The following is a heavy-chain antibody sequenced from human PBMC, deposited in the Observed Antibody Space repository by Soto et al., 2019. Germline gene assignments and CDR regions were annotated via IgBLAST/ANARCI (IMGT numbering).Heavy chain of an antibody. J-gene: IGHJ6*02. V-gene: IGHV3-23*01. CDR1: GFTFTSFA. CDR2: ISGSGGAT. CDR3: AKPWELRPDYYYGMDV. Sequence: GGSLRLSCAASGFTFTSFAVSWVRQAPGKGLEWVSAISGSGGATYYADSVKGRFTVSRDNSKNTLYLQMNSLRAEDTAVYYCAKPWELRPDYYYGMDVWGQGTTVTVSS. D-gene: IGHD1-26*01.